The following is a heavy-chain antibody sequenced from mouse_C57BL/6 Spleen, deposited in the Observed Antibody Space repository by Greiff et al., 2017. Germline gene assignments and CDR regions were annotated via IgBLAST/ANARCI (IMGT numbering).Heavy chain of an antibody. CDR3: AGSTVVDWYFDV. Sequence: EVMLVESEGGLVQPGSSMKLSCTASGFTFSDYYMAWVRQVPEKGLEWVANINYDGSSTYYLDSLKSRFIISRDNAKNILYLQMSSLKSEDTATYYCAGSTVVDWYFDVWGTGTTVTVSS. D-gene: IGHD1-1*01. V-gene: IGHV5-16*01. CDR1: GFTFSDYY. J-gene: IGHJ1*03. CDR2: INYDGSST.